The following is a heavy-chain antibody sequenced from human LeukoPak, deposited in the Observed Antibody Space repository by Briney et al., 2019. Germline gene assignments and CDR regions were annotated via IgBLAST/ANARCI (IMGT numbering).Heavy chain of an antibody. J-gene: IGHJ4*02. CDR2: ISYDGSNK. CDR3: AKDGGDTTYYYDSSGYPPLDY. CDR1: GFTFSSYA. D-gene: IGHD3-22*01. Sequence: GRSLRLSCAASGFTFSSYAMHWVRQAPGKGLEWVAVISYDGSNKYYADSVKGRFTISRDNSKNTLYLQMNSLRAEDTAVYYCAKDGGDTTYYYDSSGYPPLDYWGQGTLVTVSS. V-gene: IGHV3-30-3*01.